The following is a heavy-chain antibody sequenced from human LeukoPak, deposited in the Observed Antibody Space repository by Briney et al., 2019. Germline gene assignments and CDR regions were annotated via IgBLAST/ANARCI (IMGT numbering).Heavy chain of an antibody. V-gene: IGHV1-69*05. D-gene: IGHD6-13*01. J-gene: IGHJ4*02. CDR3: ARDLGSSWCFDY. Sequence: YAQKFQGRVTFITDESTSTAHMELSIQRSEDTAVYYCARDLGSSWCFDYWGQGTLVTVSS.